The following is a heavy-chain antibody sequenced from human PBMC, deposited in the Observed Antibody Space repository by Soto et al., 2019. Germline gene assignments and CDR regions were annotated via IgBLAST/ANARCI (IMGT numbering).Heavy chain of an antibody. CDR3: ARDPAPLSSSSRYYGMDV. J-gene: IGHJ6*02. D-gene: IGHD6-13*01. V-gene: IGHV1-18*01. Sequence: ASVKVSCKASGYTFTSYGISWVRQAPGQGLERMGWISAYNGNTNYAQKLQGRVTMTTDTSTSTAYMELRSLRSDDTAVYYCARDPAPLSSSSRYYGMDVWGQGTTVTVSS. CDR1: GYTFTSYG. CDR2: ISAYNGNT.